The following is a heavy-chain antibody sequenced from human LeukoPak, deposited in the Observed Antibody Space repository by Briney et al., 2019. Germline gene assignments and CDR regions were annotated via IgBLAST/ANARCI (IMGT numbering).Heavy chain of an antibody. V-gene: IGHV1-2*02. Sequence: ASVKVSCKASGYTFTGYYMHWVRQAPGQGLEWMGWINPNSGGTNYAQKFQGRVTMTRDTSISTAYMELSRLRSDDTAVYYCARDYYYGSGSSRYYYYYYMDVWGKGTTVTISS. CDR2: INPNSGGT. CDR1: GYTFTGYY. D-gene: IGHD3-10*01. J-gene: IGHJ6*03. CDR3: ARDYYYGSGSSRYYYYYYMDV.